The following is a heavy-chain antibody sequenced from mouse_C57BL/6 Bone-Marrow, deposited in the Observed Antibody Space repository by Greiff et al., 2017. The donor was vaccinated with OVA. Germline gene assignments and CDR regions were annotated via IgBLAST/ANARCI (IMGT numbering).Heavy chain of an antibody. Sequence: EVMLVESEGGLVQPGSSMKLSCTASGFTFSDYYMAWVRQVPEKGLEWVANINYDGSSTYYLDSLKSRFIISRDNAKNILYLQMSSLKSEDTATYYCARAPGGFYAMDYWGQGTSVTVSS. CDR2: INYDGSST. CDR3: ARAPGGFYAMDY. J-gene: IGHJ4*01. V-gene: IGHV5-16*01. D-gene: IGHD4-1*01. CDR1: GFTFSDYY.